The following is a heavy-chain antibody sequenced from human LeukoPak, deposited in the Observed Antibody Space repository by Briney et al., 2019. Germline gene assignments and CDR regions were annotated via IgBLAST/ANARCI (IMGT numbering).Heavy chain of an antibody. Sequence: QPGGSLRLSCAASGFTFSSYSMNWVRQAPGKGLKWVSYISSSSSTIYHADSVKGRFTISRDNAMNSVYLQMNSLRAEDTAVYYCATRGDYSDTSGNSYDALDIWGQGTTVTVSS. CDR1: GFTFSSYS. V-gene: IGHV3-48*01. J-gene: IGHJ3*02. CDR2: ISSSSSTI. D-gene: IGHD3-22*01. CDR3: ATRGDYSDTSGNSYDALDI.